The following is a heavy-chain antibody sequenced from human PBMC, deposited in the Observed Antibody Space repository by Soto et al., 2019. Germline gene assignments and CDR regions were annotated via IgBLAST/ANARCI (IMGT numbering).Heavy chain of an antibody. CDR3: AREPGAASFDF. CDR1: GYTFTNYG. J-gene: IGHJ4*03. Sequence: ASVKVSCKASGYTFTNYGISWVRQAPGEGLEWVGWINTSNDNKLYAQKLQGRLTLTTDTSTSTAYMDLTTLRSDDTAVYFCAREPGAASFDFSAHGTLVTVSS. D-gene: IGHD2-15*01. V-gene: IGHV1-18*01. CDR2: INTSNDNK.